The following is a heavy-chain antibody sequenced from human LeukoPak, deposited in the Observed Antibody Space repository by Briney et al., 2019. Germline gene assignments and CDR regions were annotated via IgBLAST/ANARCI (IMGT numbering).Heavy chain of an antibody. Sequence: ASVKVSCKASGYTFTSYGISWVRQAPGQGLEWMGWISAYNGNTNYAQKLQGRVTMTTDTPTSTAYMELRSLRSDDTAVYYCARESYDFWSGYYNRHFDYWGQGTLVTVSS. V-gene: IGHV1-18*01. J-gene: IGHJ4*02. D-gene: IGHD3-3*01. CDR1: GYTFTSYG. CDR2: ISAYNGNT. CDR3: ARESYDFWSGYYNRHFDY.